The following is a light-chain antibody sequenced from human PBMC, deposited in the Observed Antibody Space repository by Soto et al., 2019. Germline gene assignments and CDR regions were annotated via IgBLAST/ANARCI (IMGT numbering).Light chain of an antibody. V-gene: IGKV1-5*03. Sequence: DIPMTQSPSTLSASVGDRVTITCRASQSISSWLAWYQQKPGKAPKLLIYKASSLESGVPSRFSCSGSGTEFTLTISSLQPDDFATYYCQQYNSYSLTFGGGTQVEIK. CDR1: QSISSW. CDR2: KAS. CDR3: QQYNSYSLT. J-gene: IGKJ4*01.